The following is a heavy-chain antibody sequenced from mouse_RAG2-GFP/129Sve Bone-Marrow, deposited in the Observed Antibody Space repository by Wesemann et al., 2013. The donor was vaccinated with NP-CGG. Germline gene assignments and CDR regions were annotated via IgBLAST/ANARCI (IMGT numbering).Heavy chain of an antibody. V-gene: IGHV1S34*01. CDR3: AREGYYYGSSFDY. Sequence: NGATSYNQKFKGKATFTVDTSSSTAYMQFNSLTSEDSAVYYCAREGYYYGSSFDYWGQGTTLTVSS. J-gene: IGHJ2*01. CDR2: NGAT. D-gene: IGHD1-1*01.